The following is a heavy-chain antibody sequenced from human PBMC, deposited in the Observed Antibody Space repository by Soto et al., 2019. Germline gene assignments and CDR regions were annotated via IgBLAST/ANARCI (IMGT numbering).Heavy chain of an antibody. CDR2: IHGGGSA. J-gene: IGHJ4*02. V-gene: IGHV3-53*01. D-gene: IGHD1-1*01. Sequence: VQLVESGGGLIQPGGSLRLSCAAAGLSVSNNHMTWVRQAPGKGLEWVSLIHGGGSAYYADSVKGRFTISRDNSKNTLYLQMDGLRAEDTAVYFCAGRLTTAASLAYWGQGTLVTVSS. CDR3: AGRLTTAASLAY. CDR1: GLSVSNNH.